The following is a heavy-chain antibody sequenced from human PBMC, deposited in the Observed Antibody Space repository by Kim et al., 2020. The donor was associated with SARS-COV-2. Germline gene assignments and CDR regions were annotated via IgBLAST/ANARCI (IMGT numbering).Heavy chain of an antibody. J-gene: IGHJ6*02. D-gene: IGHD2-8*01. CDR2: A. V-gene: IGHV1-69*01. Sequence: ANYAQKFQGRVTITADESTSTAYMELSSLRSEDTAVYYCAREGSMEGMDVWGQGTTVTVSS. CDR3: AREGSMEGMDV.